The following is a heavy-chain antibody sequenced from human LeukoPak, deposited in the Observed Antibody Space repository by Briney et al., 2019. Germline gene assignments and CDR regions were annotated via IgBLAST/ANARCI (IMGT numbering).Heavy chain of an antibody. CDR2: ISGSGGST. Sequence: GGSLRLSCAASGFTFSSYAMSWVRQAPGNGLEGVSAISGSGGSTYYADSVKGRFTISRDNSKNTMYLQMNSLRAEDTAVYYCAKEGITFGGVIVIGGDYWGQGTLVTVSS. J-gene: IGHJ4*02. CDR3: AKEGITFGGVIVIGGDY. V-gene: IGHV3-23*01. D-gene: IGHD3-16*02. CDR1: GFTFSSYA.